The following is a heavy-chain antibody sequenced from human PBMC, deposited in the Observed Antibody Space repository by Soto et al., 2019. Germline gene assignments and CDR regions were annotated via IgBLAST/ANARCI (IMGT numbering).Heavy chain of an antibody. CDR1: GCSISSYY. CDR2: IYYSGGT. V-gene: IGHV4-59*01. Sequence: PSETLSLTCTVSGCSISSYYWSWIRQPPGKGLEWIGYIYYSGGTNYNPSLKSRVTISVDTSKNQFSLKLTSVTAADTAVYFCTRGGIYYYDSSGYYDYWGQGALVTVSS. CDR3: TRGGIYYYDSSGYYDY. J-gene: IGHJ4*02. D-gene: IGHD3-22*01.